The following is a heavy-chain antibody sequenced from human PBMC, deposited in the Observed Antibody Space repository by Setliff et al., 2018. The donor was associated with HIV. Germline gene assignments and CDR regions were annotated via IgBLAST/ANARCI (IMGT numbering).Heavy chain of an antibody. CDR3: ARVSRSVRVVVRYSDY. CDR1: GYTFRSYD. V-gene: IGHV1-18*01. J-gene: IGHJ4*02. CDR2: ISTSNGNT. D-gene: IGHD3-22*01. Sequence: ASVKVSCKASGYTFRSYDIIWVRQAPGQGPEWMGWISTSNGNTHYVESLQGRVTMTTDTSTSTVYMKMTSLRSDDTAVYYCARVSRSVRVVVRYSDYWGQGTLVTVSS.